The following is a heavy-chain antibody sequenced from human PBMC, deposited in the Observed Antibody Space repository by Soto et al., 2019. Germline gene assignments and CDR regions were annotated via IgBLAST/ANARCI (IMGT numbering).Heavy chain of an antibody. CDR2: INPSGGRT. Sequence: ASVKVSCKASGYILSSYNMHWVRQAPGQGLEWMGIINPSGGRTSYAQKFQDRVTMTRDTSTSTVYMELSSLRFDDTAVYYCARTYCAADCPRRDFDYWGQGTLVTV. CDR3: ARTYCAADCPRRDFDY. D-gene: IGHD2-21*02. CDR1: GYILSSYN. J-gene: IGHJ4*02. V-gene: IGHV1-46*01.